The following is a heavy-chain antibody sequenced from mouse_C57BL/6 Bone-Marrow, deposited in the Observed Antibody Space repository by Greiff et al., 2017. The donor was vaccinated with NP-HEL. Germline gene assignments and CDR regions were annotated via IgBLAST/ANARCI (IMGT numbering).Heavy chain of an antibody. J-gene: IGHJ2*01. D-gene: IGHD2-4*01. CDR2: IYPRSGNT. V-gene: IGHV1-81*01. Sequence: QVQLQQSGAELARPGASVKLSCKASGYTFTSYGISWVKQRTGQGLEWIGEIYPRSGNTYYNEKFKGKATLTADKSSSTAYMELRSLTSEFSAVYFCARYDSDLIDYFDYWGQGTTLTVSS. CDR1: GYTFTSYG. CDR3: ARYDSDLIDYFDY.